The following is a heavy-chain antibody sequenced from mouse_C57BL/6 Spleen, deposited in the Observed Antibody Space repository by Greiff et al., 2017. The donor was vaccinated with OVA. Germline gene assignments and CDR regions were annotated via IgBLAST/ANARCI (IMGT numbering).Heavy chain of an antibody. V-gene: IGHV1-82*01. J-gene: IGHJ4*01. CDR1: GYAFSSSW. Sequence: QVQLQQSGPELVKPGASVKISCKASGYAFSSSWMNWVKQRPGKGLEWIGRIYPGDGDTNYNGKFKGKATLTADKSSSTAYIQLSILTAEDSAVYVCARRDSNFYAMDDWGKGTAVTVSS. D-gene: IGHD2-5*01. CDR2: IYPGDGDT. CDR3: ARRDSNFYAMDD.